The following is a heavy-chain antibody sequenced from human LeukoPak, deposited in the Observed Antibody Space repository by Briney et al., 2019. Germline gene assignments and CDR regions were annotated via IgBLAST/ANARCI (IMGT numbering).Heavy chain of an antibody. CDR3: ARKVSGYSVDY. CDR2: ISAYNGNT. Sequence: ASVKVSCEASGYTFTSYGISWVRQAPGQGLEWMGWISAYNGNTNYAQKLQGRVTMTTDTSTSAAYMELRSLKSDDTAVYYCARKVSGYSVDYWGQGTLVTVS. V-gene: IGHV1-18*01. J-gene: IGHJ4*02. D-gene: IGHD6-13*01. CDR1: GYTFTSYG.